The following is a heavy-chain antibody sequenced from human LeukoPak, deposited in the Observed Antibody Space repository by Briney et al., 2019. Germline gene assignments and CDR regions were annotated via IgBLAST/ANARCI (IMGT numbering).Heavy chain of an antibody. D-gene: IGHD2-15*01. J-gene: IGHJ6*03. CDR2: IKQDGSEK. Sequence: GGSLRLSCAASGFTFSSYAMSWVRQAPGKGLEWVANIKQDGSEKYYVDSVKGRFTISRDNAKNSLYLQMNSLRAEDTAVYYCASRGCSGGSCYAREDYMDVWGKGTTVTASS. V-gene: IGHV3-7*01. CDR1: GFTFSSYA. CDR3: ASRGCSGGSCYAREDYMDV.